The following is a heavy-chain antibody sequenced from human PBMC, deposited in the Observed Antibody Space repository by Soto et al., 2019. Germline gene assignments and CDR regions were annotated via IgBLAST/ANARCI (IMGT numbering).Heavy chain of an antibody. CDR2: IIPILGIA. V-gene: IGHV1-69*04. J-gene: IGHJ6*02. D-gene: IGHD6-6*01. CDR3: ARDLKEYVWGYHYGMDV. Sequence: SVKVSCKASGGTFSSYTISWVRQAPGQGLEWMGRIIPILGIANYAQKFQGRVTITADKSTSTAYMELSSLRSEDTAVYYCARDLKEYVWGYHYGMDVWGQGTTVTVSS. CDR1: GGTFSSYT.